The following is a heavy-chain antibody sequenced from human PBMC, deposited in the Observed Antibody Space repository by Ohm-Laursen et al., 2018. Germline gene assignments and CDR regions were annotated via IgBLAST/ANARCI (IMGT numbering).Heavy chain of an antibody. V-gene: IGHV3-30*18. CDR1: GFTFKSYG. CDR3: AKDFRTGINWNYGGHFGY. D-gene: IGHD1-7*01. CDR2: ISYDGSNT. J-gene: IGHJ4*02. Sequence: SLRLSCSASGFTFKSYGMHWVRQPPSKGLEWLTIISYDGSNTNYADSVKGRFTISRDNSENTLYLQMNSLGAEDTAVYYCAKDFRTGINWNYGGHFGYWGQGTLVTVSS.